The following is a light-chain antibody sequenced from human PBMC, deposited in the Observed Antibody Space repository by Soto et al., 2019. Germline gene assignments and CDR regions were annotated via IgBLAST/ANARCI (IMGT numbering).Light chain of an antibody. Sequence: DLQMTQSPSTLSASVGDRVTITCRASQSIRNWLAWYQQRPGEAPKLLISEASSLESGVPSRFSGSGSGTAFTLTISGLQPDDSATYYCQQYNSFWTFGQGTTVEIK. CDR1: QSIRNW. J-gene: IGKJ1*01. V-gene: IGKV1-5*03. CDR3: QQYNSFWT. CDR2: EAS.